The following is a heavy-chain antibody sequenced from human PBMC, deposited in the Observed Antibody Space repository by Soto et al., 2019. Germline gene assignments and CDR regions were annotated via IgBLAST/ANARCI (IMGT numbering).Heavy chain of an antibody. CDR2: ISAYNGNT. Sequence: ASVKVSCKASGYTFTSYGISWVRQAPGQGLEWMGWISAYNGNTNYAQKLQGRVTMTTDTSTSTAYMELRSLRSDDTAVYYCARHAGYCSSTSCVWGEVHYWGQGTLVTVSS. CDR1: GYTFTSYG. V-gene: IGHV1-18*01. D-gene: IGHD2-2*01. J-gene: IGHJ4*02. CDR3: ARHAGYCSSTSCVWGEVHY.